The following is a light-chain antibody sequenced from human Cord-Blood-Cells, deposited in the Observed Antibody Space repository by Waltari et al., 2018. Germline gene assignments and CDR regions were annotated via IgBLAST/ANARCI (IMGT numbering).Light chain of an antibody. CDR3: QQYDNLPYT. V-gene: IGKV1-33*01. CDR2: DAS. J-gene: IGKJ2*01. CDR1: QDISNY. Sequence: MTQHSSLLSPSVGDRVTITCQASQDISNYLNWYQQKPGKAPKLLIYDASNLETGVPSRFSGSGSGTDFTFTISSLQPEDIATYYCQQYDNLPYTFGQGTKLEIK.